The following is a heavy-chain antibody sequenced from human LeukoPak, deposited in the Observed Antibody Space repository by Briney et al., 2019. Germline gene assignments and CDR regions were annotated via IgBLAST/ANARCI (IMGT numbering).Heavy chain of an antibody. J-gene: IGHJ5*02. Sequence: SETLSLTCTVSGDSIGRSYWSWIRQPPGKGLEWIGYISSRGRSTYTPALKSRVTISADTSNNQFSLSLTSPTAADTAVYYCARHRESYYESSHMGFDPWGQGTLVIVSS. V-gene: IGHV4-59*08. CDR2: ISSRGRS. CDR1: GDSIGRSY. CDR3: ARHRESYYESSHMGFDP. D-gene: IGHD3-22*01.